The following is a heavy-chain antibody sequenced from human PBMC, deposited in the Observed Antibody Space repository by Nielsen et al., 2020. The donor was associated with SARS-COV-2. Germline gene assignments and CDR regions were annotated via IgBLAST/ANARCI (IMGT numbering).Heavy chain of an antibody. V-gene: IGHV3-30*19. Sequence: GGSLRLSCAASGFTFSSYGMHWVRQAPGKGLEWVAVIWYDGSNKYYADSVKGRFTISRDNSKNTLYLQMNSLRAEDTAVYYCAREGLVIAAAGTLAAALNTYFDYWGQGTLVTVSS. CDR2: IWYDGSNK. J-gene: IGHJ4*02. CDR3: AREGLVIAAAGTLAAALNTYFDY. D-gene: IGHD6-13*01. CDR1: GFTFSSYG.